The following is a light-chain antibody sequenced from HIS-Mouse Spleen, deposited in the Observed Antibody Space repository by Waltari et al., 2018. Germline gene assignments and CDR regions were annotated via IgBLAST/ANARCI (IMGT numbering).Light chain of an antibody. CDR2: EDS. V-gene: IGLV3-10*01. J-gene: IGLJ2*01. CDR3: YSTDSSGNHRV. CDR1: ALPKKY. Sequence: SYELTQPPSVSVSPGQTARITCSGDALPKKYAYWYQQNSGQDPVLVIYEDSKRPSGIPERVSGSSSGTMATLTISGAQVEDEADYYCYSTDSSGNHRVFGGGTKLTVL.